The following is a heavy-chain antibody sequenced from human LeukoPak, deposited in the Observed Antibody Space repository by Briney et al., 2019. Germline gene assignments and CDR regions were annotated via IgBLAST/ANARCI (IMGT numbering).Heavy chain of an antibody. CDR2: IKSKTDGGTT. V-gene: IGHV3-15*01. J-gene: IGHJ4*02. Sequence: GGSLRLSXAASGFTFSNAWMSWVRQAPGKGLEWVGRIKSKTDGGTTDYAAPVKGRFTISRDDSKNTLYLQMNSLKTEDTAVYYCTTDPAGEYCTNGVCYRANFDYWGQGTLVTVSS. CDR3: TTDPAGEYCTNGVCYRANFDY. CDR1: GFTFSNAW. D-gene: IGHD2-8*01.